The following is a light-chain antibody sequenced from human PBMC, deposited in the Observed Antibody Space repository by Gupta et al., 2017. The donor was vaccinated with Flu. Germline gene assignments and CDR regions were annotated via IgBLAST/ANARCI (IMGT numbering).Light chain of an antibody. Sequence: QSVLPQPPSASGTPGERVTISCSGSRSNIEVNSVNWYQQLPGTSPKLLIFSSNQRASGAPDQFSGSKSGTSAFLAISGLQSEDEADYYCAAWDDSLNVYVFGTGTKVTVL. J-gene: IGLJ1*01. CDR2: SSN. V-gene: IGLV1-44*01. CDR3: AAWDDSLNVYV. CDR1: RSNIEVNS.